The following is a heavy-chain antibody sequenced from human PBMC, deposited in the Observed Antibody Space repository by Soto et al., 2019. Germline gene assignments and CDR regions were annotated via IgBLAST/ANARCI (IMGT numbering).Heavy chain of an antibody. CDR3: ARDGTVTTGHFDY. CDR1: GYTFTSYG. V-gene: IGHV1-18*01. Sequence: QVQLVQSGAEVKKPGASVKVSCKASGYTFTSYGISWVRQAPGQGLEWMGWISAYNGNTHYAQKLQGRVTLTTDTARRRAYMELRILRSDDTPGYYCARDGTVTTGHFDYWGQGTLVTVSS. D-gene: IGHD4-4*01. J-gene: IGHJ4*02. CDR2: ISAYNGNT.